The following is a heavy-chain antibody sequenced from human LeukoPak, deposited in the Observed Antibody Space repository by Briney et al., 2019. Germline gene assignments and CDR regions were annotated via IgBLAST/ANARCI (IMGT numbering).Heavy chain of an antibody. J-gene: IGHJ4*02. CDR2: FDPEDGGT. CDR3: VRGYCSGSSCYNFDY. V-gene: IGHV1-24*01. CDR1: GYTLTELS. Sequence: ASVTVSFKVSGYTLTELSMHWVRQAPGQGLEWMGGFDPEDGGTIYAQKFQGRVTMTTDTSTDTAYMELSSLRSEDTAVYYCVRGYCSGSSCYNFDYWGQGTLVTVSS. D-gene: IGHD2-15*01.